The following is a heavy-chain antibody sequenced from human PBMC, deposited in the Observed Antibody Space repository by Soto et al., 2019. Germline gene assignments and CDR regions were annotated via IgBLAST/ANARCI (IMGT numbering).Heavy chain of an antibody. CDR1: GGSFSGFY. J-gene: IGHJ4*02. Sequence: SETLSLTCAVYGGSFSGFYWTWIRQPPGKGLEWIGEINHSGSTNSNPSLKSRVTISVDPSKNQFSLKLSSVTAADTAVYYCARGRVPNILTGYYYYFDYWGQGTLVTVSS. D-gene: IGHD3-9*01. CDR2: INHSGST. V-gene: IGHV4-34*01. CDR3: ARGRVPNILTGYYYYFDY.